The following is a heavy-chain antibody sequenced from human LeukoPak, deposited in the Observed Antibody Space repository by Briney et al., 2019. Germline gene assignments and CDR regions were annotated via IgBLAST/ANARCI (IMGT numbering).Heavy chain of an antibody. Sequence: SETLSLTCTVSGGSIFSYYFNWIRQPPGKGLEWIGYIYSNGITNYNPSLRSRGTISIATSKNQFSLRLRPVTAADTAIYYCARRAYYDTSGYYPASGYFDLWGRGTLVTVSS. CDR3: ARRAYYDTSGYYPASGYFDL. V-gene: IGHV4-4*08. J-gene: IGHJ2*01. CDR2: IYSNGIT. CDR1: GGSIFSYY. D-gene: IGHD3-22*01.